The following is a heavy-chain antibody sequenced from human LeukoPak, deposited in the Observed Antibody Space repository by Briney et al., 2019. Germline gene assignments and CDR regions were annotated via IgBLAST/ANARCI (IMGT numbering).Heavy chain of an antibody. CDR1: GGSISDSSYY. Sequence: SETLSLTCTVSGGSISDSSYYWGWIRQPPGKGLEWIGNIYHSGSSYYNPSLKSRVTISVDTSKNQFSLKLRSVTAADTAVYYCARHEAMVPWSGFDYWGQGTLVTVSS. CDR3: ARHEAMVPWSGFDY. V-gene: IGHV4-39*01. D-gene: IGHD5-18*01. J-gene: IGHJ4*02. CDR2: IYHSGSS.